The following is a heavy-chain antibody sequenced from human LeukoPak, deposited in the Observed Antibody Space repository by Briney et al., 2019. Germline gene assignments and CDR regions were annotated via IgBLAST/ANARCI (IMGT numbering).Heavy chain of an antibody. Sequence: GESLKISCKGSGYSFPSYWIGWVRQMPGKGLEWMGIIYPGDSDTRYSPSFQGQVTISADKSISTAYLQWSSLKASDTAMYYCARRTYCSSTTCYTANYYMDVWGKGTTVTVSS. CDR1: GYSFPSYW. J-gene: IGHJ6*03. V-gene: IGHV5-51*01. D-gene: IGHD2-2*02. CDR2: IYPGDSDT. CDR3: ARRTYCSSTTCYTANYYMDV.